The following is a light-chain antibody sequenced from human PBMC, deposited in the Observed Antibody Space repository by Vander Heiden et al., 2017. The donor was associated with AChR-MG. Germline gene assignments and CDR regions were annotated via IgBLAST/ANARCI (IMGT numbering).Light chain of an antibody. CDR3: QQYNNWPYT. Sequence: EIVMTQSPATLSVSPGERATLSCRASQSVSTNLAWYQQKPGQAPRLLMYGASTRATGIPARFSGRGSVTEFTLTISRLQSEDFAVYYCQQYNNWPYTFGQGTKLEIK. CDR2: GAS. V-gene: IGKV3-15*01. CDR1: QSVSTN. J-gene: IGKJ2*01.